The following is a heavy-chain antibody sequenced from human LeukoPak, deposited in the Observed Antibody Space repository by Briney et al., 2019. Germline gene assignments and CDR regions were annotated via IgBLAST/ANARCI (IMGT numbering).Heavy chain of an antibody. CDR1: GYTFTGYY. J-gene: IGHJ4*02. CDR3: ARDPRITMIVVPRGPFDY. CDR2: INPNSGGT. V-gene: IGHV1-2*02. D-gene: IGHD3-22*01. Sequence: ASVKVSCKASGYTFTGYYMHWVRQAPGQGLEWMGWINPNSGGTNYAQKFQGRVTMTRDTSISTAYMELSRLRSGDTAVYYCARDPRITMIVVPRGPFDYWGQGTLVTVSS.